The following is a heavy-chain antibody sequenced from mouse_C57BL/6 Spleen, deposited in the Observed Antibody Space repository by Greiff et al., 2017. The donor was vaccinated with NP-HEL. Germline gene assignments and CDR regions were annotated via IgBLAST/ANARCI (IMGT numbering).Heavy chain of an antibody. CDR2: IDPENGDT. CDR3: TCYGNSAWFAY. V-gene: IGHV14-4*01. CDR1: GFNIKDDY. D-gene: IGHD2-1*01. Sequence: EVQLQQSGAELVRPGASVKLSCTASGFNIKDDYMHWVKQRPEQGLEWIGWIDPENGDTEYASKFQGKATITADTSSNTAYLQLSSLTSEDTAVYYCTCYGNSAWFAYWGQGTLVTVSA. J-gene: IGHJ3*01.